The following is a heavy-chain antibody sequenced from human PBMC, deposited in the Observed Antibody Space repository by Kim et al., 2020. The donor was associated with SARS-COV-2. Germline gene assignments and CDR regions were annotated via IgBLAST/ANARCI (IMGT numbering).Heavy chain of an antibody. CDR3: ATNYYDISGYPLIYY. D-gene: IGHD3-22*01. CDR2: INPNSGGT. V-gene: IGHV1-2*02. Sequence: ASVKVSCKASGYTFSGHYIHWVRQAPGQGLEWMGWINPNSGGTKYAQKFQGRVTMTRDASITTVYMELNRLRSNDTAVYYCATNYYDISGYPLIYYWGQGTLVTVSS. CDR1: GYTFSGHY. J-gene: IGHJ4*02.